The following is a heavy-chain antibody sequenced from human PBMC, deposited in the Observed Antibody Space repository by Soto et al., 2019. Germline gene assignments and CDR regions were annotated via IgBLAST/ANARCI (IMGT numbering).Heavy chain of an antibody. Sequence: GSLRLSCAASGFTFSSYAMSWVRQAPGKGLEWVSAISGSGGSTYYADSVKGRFTISRDNSKNTLYLQMNSLRAEDTAVYYCAKWALAAAGISPFFDYWGQGTLVTVSS. J-gene: IGHJ4*02. CDR1: GFTFSSYA. CDR3: AKWALAAAGISPFFDY. CDR2: ISGSGGST. D-gene: IGHD6-13*01. V-gene: IGHV3-23*01.